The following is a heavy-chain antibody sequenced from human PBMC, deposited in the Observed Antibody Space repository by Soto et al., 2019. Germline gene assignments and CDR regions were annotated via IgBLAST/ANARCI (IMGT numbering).Heavy chain of an antibody. CDR2: IIPILGIA. V-gene: IGHV1-69*02. J-gene: IGHJ6*02. CDR3: AVEYGSSSAYYYYGMDV. D-gene: IGHD6-6*01. Sequence: GASVKVSCKASGGTFSSYTISWVRQAPGQGLEWMGRIIPILGIANYAQKFQGRVTITADKSTSTAYMELSSLRSEDTAVYYCAVEYGSSSAYYYYGMDVWGQGTTVTVSS. CDR1: GGTFSSYT.